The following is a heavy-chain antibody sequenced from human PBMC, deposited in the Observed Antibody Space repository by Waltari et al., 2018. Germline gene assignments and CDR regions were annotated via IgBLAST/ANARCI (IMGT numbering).Heavy chain of an antibody. V-gene: IGHV4-4*07. J-gene: IGHJ5*02. Sequence: QVQLQESGPGLVKPSETLSLTCTVSVGSINNYYWSWIRQPAGMGLEWIGRIYSSGNTNYNPSLESRVTMSVDTSKNQFSLRLTSVTAADTAVYYCARDLGSPPYNWFDPWGQGTLVTVSS. CDR1: VGSINNYY. D-gene: IGHD7-27*01. CDR3: ARDLGSPPYNWFDP. CDR2: IYSSGNT.